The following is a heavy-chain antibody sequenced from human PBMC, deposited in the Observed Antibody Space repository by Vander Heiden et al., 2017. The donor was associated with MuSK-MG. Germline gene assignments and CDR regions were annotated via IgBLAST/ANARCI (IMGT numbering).Heavy chain of an antibody. D-gene: IGHD6-13*01. V-gene: IGHV1-69*01. Sequence: QVQLVQSGAEVEKPGSSVKVSCKASGGNFSSYAISWVRQAPGQGLEWMGGIIHIFGTANYAQKFQGRVTITADESTSTAYMELSSLRSEDTAVYYCARDPVLTLLKGIAADYYYYYGMDVWGQGTTVTVSS. CDR1: GGNFSSYA. CDR2: IIHIFGTA. CDR3: ARDPVLTLLKGIAADYYYYYGMDV. J-gene: IGHJ6*02.